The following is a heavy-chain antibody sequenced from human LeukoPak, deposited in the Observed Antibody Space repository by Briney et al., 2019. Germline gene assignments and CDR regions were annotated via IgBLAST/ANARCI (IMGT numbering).Heavy chain of an antibody. V-gene: IGHV5-51*01. CDR1: GYSFTSYW. Sequence: GESLKISCKGSGYSFTSYWIGWVRQMPGKGLEWMGIIYPGDSDTRYSPSFQGQVTISADKSISTAYLQWSSLKASDTAMYYCARTNYDFWSGYYSYYYGMDVWGQGTTVTVSS. D-gene: IGHD3-3*01. J-gene: IGHJ6*02. CDR2: IYPGDSDT. CDR3: ARTNYDFWSGYYSYYYGMDV.